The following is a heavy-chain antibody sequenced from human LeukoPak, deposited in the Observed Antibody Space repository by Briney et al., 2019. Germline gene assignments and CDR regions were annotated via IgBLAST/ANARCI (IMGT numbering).Heavy chain of an antibody. J-gene: IGHJ4*02. Sequence: GRSLRLSCAASGFTFSSYAMHWVRQAPGKGLEWVAVISYDGSNKYYADSVKGRFTISRDNSKNTLYLQMNSLRAEDTAVYYCARARERWLQLRNWGQGTLVTVSS. CDR3: ARARERWLQLRN. V-gene: IGHV3-30-3*01. D-gene: IGHD5-24*01. CDR1: GFTFSSYA. CDR2: ISYDGSNK.